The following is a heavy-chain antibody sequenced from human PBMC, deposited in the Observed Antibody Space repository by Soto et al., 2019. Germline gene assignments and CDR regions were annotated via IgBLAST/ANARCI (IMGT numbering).Heavy chain of an antibody. CDR3: AGGVGATAAKFDY. Sequence: QVHLVQSGAAVKKPGASVKVSCKASGDTFTDYAIHRVRQAPRQRLEWLAWINPGNGDTQYSQKFQGRVTLTRDTSATTAYMELSSLRSEDTSVYFCAGGVGATAAKFDYWGQGTLVTVSS. CDR2: INPGNGDT. V-gene: IGHV1-3*01. CDR1: GDTFTDYA. J-gene: IGHJ4*02. D-gene: IGHD2-21*02.